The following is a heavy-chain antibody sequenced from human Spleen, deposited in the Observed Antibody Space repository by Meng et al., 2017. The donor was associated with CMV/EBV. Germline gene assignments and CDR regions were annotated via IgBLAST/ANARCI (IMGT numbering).Heavy chain of an antibody. D-gene: IGHD3-22*01. Sequence: SETLSLTCTVSGGSVSSGSYYWSWIRQPPGKGLEWIGYIYYSGSTNYNPSLKSRVTISVDTSKNQFSLKLSSVTAADTAVYYCARGPPRSGYYYKYFDYWGQGTLVTVSS. V-gene: IGHV4-61*01. CDR1: GGSVSSGSYY. CDR3: ARGPPRSGYYYKYFDY. J-gene: IGHJ4*02. CDR2: IYYSGST.